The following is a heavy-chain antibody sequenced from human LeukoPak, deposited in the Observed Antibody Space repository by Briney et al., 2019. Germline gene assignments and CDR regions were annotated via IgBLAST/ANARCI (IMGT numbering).Heavy chain of an antibody. J-gene: IGHJ5*02. Sequence: PGGSLRLSCAVSGFSISNAWMSWVRQAPGKGLYYVSAISINGGSTYYADSVRGRFTISRDNSKNTLYLQMSSLRPDDTAVYYCVRTYDENPLGWFDPWGQGTLVTVSS. CDR1: GFSISNAW. CDR3: VRTYDENPLGWFDP. V-gene: IGHV3-64D*06. CDR2: ISINGGST. D-gene: IGHD5-12*01.